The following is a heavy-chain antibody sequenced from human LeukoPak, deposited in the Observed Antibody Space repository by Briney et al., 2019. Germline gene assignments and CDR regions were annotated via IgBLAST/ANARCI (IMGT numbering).Heavy chain of an antibody. V-gene: IGHV3-53*01. CDR2: IYSGGST. CDR3: ARENHYYYDSII. CDR1: GFTVSSNY. Sequence: GGSLRLSCAASGFTVSSNYMSWVRQAPGKGLEWVSVIYSGGSTYYADSVKGRFTISRDNSKNTLYLQMNSLRAEDTAVYYCARENHYYYDSIIWGQGTLVTVSS. J-gene: IGHJ4*02. D-gene: IGHD3-22*01.